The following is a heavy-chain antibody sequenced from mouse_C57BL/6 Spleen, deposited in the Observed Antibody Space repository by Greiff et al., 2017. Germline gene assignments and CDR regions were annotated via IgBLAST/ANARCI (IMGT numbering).Heavy chain of an antibody. J-gene: IGHJ3*01. CDR1: GYTFTGYW. Sequence: VQLQQSGVELMKPGVSVKLSCTATGYTFTGYWIEWVQQRPGHGLEWIGAIIPGSGSINYNEKFKGKATVTADTSTNTAYMRLSSLTTEDSDSFYSASRSDQILAYWGQGTLVTVSA. V-gene: IGHV1-9*01. D-gene: IGHD2-14*01. CDR2: IIPGSGSI. CDR3: ASRSDQILAY.